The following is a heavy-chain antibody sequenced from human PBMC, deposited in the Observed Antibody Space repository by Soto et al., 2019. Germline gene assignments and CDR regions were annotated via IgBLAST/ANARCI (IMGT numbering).Heavy chain of an antibody. D-gene: IGHD4-17*01. J-gene: IGHJ6*02. CDR2: INPSVGST. CDR3: ARNYGGKSWALYYYYYGMDV. CDR1: GYTFTSYD. V-gene: IGHV1-46*01. Sequence: GASVKVSCKASGYTFTSYDMHWVRQAPGQGLEWMGIINPSVGSTDYAQKFQGRVTMTTDTSTSTAYMELSSLRSEDTAVYYCARNYGGKSWALYYYYYGMDVWGQGTTVTVSS.